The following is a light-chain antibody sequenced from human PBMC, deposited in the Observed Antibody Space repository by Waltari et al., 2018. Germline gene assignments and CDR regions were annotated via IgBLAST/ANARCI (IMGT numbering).Light chain of an antibody. J-gene: IGLJ3*02. CDR2: DVR. Sequence: QSALTPPASVSGSPGQSITISCPGSRGDIGRCTFVPWYQQEPGRAPKLIVYDVRQRPSGVSTRFSGSKSGNTASLTISGLQAEDEADYYCSSYTTTSSWVFGGGTKLTVL. CDR3: SSYTTTSSWV. CDR1: RGDIGRCTF. V-gene: IGLV2-14*01.